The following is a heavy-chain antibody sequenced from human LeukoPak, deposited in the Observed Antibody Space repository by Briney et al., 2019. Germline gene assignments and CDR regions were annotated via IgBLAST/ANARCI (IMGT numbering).Heavy chain of an antibody. D-gene: IGHD3-22*01. J-gene: IGHJ4*02. CDR1: GGSISSDY. Sequence: SKTLSLTCTVSGGSISSDYWSWIRQPPGKGLEWIGYISYSGSTSYDPSLKSRVTISGDSSKNQFSLKLSSVTAADTAVYYCARFYYDSRGYWYYFDYWGQGTLVTVSS. V-gene: IGHV4-59*12. CDR3: ARFYYDSRGYWYYFDY. CDR2: ISYSGST.